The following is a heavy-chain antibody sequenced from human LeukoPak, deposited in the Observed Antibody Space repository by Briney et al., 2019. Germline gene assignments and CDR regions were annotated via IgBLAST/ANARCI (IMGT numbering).Heavy chain of an antibody. Sequence: PGGSLRLSCAASGFTFSSYSMNWVRQAPGKGLEWVSSISSSSSYIYYADSVKGRFTISRDNAKNSLYLQMNSLRAEGTAVYYCARDIWFGETPTGWFDPWGQGTLVTVSS. CDR1: GFTFSSYS. D-gene: IGHD3-10*01. J-gene: IGHJ5*02. V-gene: IGHV3-21*01. CDR3: ARDIWFGETPTGWFDP. CDR2: ISSSSSYI.